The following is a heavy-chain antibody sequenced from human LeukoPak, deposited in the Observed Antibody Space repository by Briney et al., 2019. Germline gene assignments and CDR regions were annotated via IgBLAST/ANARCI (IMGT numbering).Heavy chain of an antibody. D-gene: IGHD6-19*01. J-gene: IGHJ5*02. Sequence: SETLSLTCSVSGGSITSHYWSWIRQPPGKGLEWIGYIYNSGRTNYNPPLKSRVTISVDTSKNQFSLKLTSVTAADTAVYFCARHDYGSGWYWFDPWGQGTLVTVSS. CDR1: GGSITSHY. V-gene: IGHV4-59*08. CDR2: IYNSGRT. CDR3: ARHDYGSGWYWFDP.